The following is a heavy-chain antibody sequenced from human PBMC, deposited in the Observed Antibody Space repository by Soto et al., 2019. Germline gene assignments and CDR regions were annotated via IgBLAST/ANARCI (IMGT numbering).Heavy chain of an antibody. Sequence: GGSLRLSCAASGFTFSSYSMSWVRQAPGKGLEWVSYISSSSSTIYYADSVKGRFTISRDNDKNSLYLQMNSLRDEDTAVYYCAKSIAAAGTYGMDVWGQGTTVTVSS. J-gene: IGHJ6*02. D-gene: IGHD6-13*01. V-gene: IGHV3-48*02. CDR1: GFTFSSYS. CDR2: ISSSSSTI. CDR3: AKSIAAAGTYGMDV.